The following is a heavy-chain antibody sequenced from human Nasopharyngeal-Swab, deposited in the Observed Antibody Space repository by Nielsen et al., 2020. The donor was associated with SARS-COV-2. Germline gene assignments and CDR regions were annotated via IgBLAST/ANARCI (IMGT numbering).Heavy chain of an antibody. CDR3: ASGITGAAFDI. D-gene: IGHD1-14*01. V-gene: IGHV1-24*01. Sequence: ASVKVSCKVSGYTLTDLSMHWVRQAPGKGLEWMGGFDPEDGETIYAQKLQGRVTMTTDTSTSTAYTELSSLRSEDTAVYYCASGITGAAFDIWGQGTMVTVSS. CDR2: FDPEDGET. J-gene: IGHJ3*02. CDR1: GYTLTDLS.